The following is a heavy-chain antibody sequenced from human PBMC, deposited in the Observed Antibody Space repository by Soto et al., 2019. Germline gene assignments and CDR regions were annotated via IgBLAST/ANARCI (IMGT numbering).Heavy chain of an antibody. Sequence: GGSLRLSCAASGFTFSSYWMSWVRQALGKGLEWVANIKQDGSEKYYVDSVKGRFTISRVNAKNSLYLQMNSLRAEDTAVYYCAREESSSPPFDYQTPPLFYYYYDIDVWGQGATVTV. CDR1: GFTFSSYW. D-gene: IGHD3-9*01. J-gene: IGHJ6*01. V-gene: IGHV3-7*01. CDR3: AREESSSPPFDYQTPPLFYYYYDIDV. CDR2: IKQDGSEK.